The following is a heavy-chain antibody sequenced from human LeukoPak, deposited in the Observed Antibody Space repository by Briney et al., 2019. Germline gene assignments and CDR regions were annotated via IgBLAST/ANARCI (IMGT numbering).Heavy chain of an antibody. V-gene: IGHV4-31*03. J-gene: IGHJ4*02. Sequence: PSETLSLTCTVAGGSISSSSYYWGWIRQPPGKGLEWIGYIYYSGSTYYNPSLKSRVTISVDTSKNQFSLKLSSVTAADTAVYYCATLKPAGIAAAGPLDYWGQGTLVTVSS. D-gene: IGHD6-13*01. CDR2: IYYSGST. CDR1: GGSISSSSYY. CDR3: ATLKPAGIAAAGPLDY.